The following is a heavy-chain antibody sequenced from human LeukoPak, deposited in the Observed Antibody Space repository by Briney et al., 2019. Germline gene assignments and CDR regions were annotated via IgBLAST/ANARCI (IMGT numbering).Heavy chain of an antibody. CDR2: ISYDGSNK. D-gene: IGHD4-17*01. J-gene: IGHJ4*02. CDR3: ARESHYAPFDY. Sequence: GGSLRLSCAASGFTFSSDAMHWVRQAPGKGLEWVAVISYDGSNKFYADSVKGRFTISRDNSKNTLYLQMNSLRAEDTAVYYCARESHYAPFDYWGQGTLVTVSS. CDR1: GFTFSSDA. V-gene: IGHV3-30-3*01.